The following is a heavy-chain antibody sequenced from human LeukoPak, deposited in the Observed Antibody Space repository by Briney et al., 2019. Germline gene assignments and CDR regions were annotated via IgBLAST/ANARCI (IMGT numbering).Heavy chain of an antibody. V-gene: IGHV4-39*07. CDR1: GDSISSSSHH. Sequence: SETLSLTCTVSGDSISSSSHHWGWIRQSPGKGLEWIGSIYYGRTTYYNPSLNNRVSISVVTSKNQFSLKLSSVTAADTAVYYCARDVTMVRGVIGSGMDVWGQGTTVTVSS. CDR3: ARDVTMVRGVIGSGMDV. D-gene: IGHD3-10*01. J-gene: IGHJ6*02. CDR2: IYYGRTT.